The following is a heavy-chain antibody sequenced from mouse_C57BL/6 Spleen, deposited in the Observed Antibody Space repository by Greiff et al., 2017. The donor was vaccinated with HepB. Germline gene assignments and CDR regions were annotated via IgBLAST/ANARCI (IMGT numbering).Heavy chain of an antibody. D-gene: IGHD2-4*01. CDR3: ARGGGLRRTWYFDV. V-gene: IGHV5-16*01. CDR2: INYDGSST. CDR1: GFTFSDYY. J-gene: IGHJ1*03. Sequence: EVKVVESEGGLVQPGSSMKLSCTASGFTFSDYYMAWVRQVPEKGLEWVANINYDGSSTYYLDSLKSRFIISRDNAKNILYLQMSSLKAEDTATYYCARGGGLRRTWYFDVWGTGTTVTVSS.